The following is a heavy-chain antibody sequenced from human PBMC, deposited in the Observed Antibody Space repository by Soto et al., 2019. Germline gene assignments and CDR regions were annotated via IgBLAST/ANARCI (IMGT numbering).Heavy chain of an antibody. V-gene: IGHV4-39*01. J-gene: IGHJ4*02. D-gene: IGHD3-10*01. Sequence: QLQLQESGPGLVKPSETLSLTCTVSGGSINNSSFYWGWVRQPPGKLLEWIGSIYYSGSAYYNPSSTRRLTISLDTSKNQCSLNLSSVTAADTAVYFCARRPLVRGIIPYNVDSWGQGTLVTVSS. CDR3: ARRPLVRGIIPYNVDS. CDR1: GGSINNSSFY. CDR2: IYYSGSA.